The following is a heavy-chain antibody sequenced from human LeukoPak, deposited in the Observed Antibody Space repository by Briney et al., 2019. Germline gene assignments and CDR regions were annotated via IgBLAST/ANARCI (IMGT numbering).Heavy chain of an antibody. Sequence: PGGSLRLSCAASGFTFSSYPMNWVRQAPGKGPEWVSYISSSSSTIYYADSVKGRFTISRDNGKNSLYLQMNSLRAEDTAEYYCARESAQYFQHWGQGTLVTVSS. CDR1: GFTFSSYP. CDR3: ARESAQYFQH. CDR2: ISSSSSTI. J-gene: IGHJ1*01. V-gene: IGHV3-48*01.